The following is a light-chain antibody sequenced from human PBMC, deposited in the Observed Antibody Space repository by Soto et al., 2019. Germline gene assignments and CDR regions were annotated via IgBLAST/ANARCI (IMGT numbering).Light chain of an antibody. Sequence: EIVLAQSPGTLSLSPGERAILSCRASQTISSNYLAWYQQKPGQAPRLLIYGASSRATGIPDRFSGSGSGTDFTLTISRLEPEDFAVYFCQQYGSSLFTFGGGTKVEIK. J-gene: IGKJ4*01. CDR1: QTISSNY. CDR3: QQYGSSLFT. CDR2: GAS. V-gene: IGKV3-20*01.